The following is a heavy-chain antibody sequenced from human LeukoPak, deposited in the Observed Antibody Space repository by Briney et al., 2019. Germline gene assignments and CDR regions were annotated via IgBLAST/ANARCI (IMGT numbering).Heavy chain of an antibody. D-gene: IGHD6-19*01. Sequence: PGGSLRLSCAASGFTFSSYSMNWVHQAPGKGLEWVSYISSSSSTIYYADSVKGRFTISRDNAKNSLYLQMNSLRAEDTAVYYCARDTLAVAGTVDYWGQGTLVTVSS. CDR1: GFTFSSYS. V-gene: IGHV3-48*01. J-gene: IGHJ4*02. CDR2: ISSSSSTI. CDR3: ARDTLAVAGTVDY.